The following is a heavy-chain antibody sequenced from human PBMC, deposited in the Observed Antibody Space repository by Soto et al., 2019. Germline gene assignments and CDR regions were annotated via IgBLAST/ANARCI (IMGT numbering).Heavy chain of an antibody. CDR3: ARAMYYYGSGSYPDAFDI. J-gene: IGHJ3*02. Sequence: GGSLRLSCAASGFTVSRNYMSWVRQAPGKGLEWVSVIYSGGSTYYADSVKGRFTISRDNSKNTLYLQMNSLRAEDTAVYYCARAMYYYGSGSYPDAFDIWGQGTMVTVSS. CDR1: GFTVSRNY. CDR2: IYSGGST. V-gene: IGHV3-66*01. D-gene: IGHD3-10*01.